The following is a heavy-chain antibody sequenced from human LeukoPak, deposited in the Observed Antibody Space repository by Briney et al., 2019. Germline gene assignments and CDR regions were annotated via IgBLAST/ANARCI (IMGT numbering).Heavy chain of an antibody. CDR1: GFTFNIYW. CDR2: IKLGGGEK. J-gene: IGHJ6*02. V-gene: IGHV3-7*03. CDR3: ARGGGLDV. Sequence: GGSLRLSCAASGFTFNIYWMSWVRQAPGKGLEWVANIKLGGGEKYCVDSVKGRFTISRDNAQNSLYLQMSNLRAEDTAVYFCARGGGLDVWGQGATVTVSS. D-gene: IGHD3-16*01.